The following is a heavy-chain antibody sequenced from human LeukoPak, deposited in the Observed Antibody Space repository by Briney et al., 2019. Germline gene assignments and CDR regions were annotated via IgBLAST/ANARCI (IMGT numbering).Heavy chain of an antibody. D-gene: IGHD1-7*01. J-gene: IGHJ4*02. V-gene: IGHV3-33*01. CDR2: IWYDGSNK. CDR3: ARGGTTDYGDY. CDR1: GFTFSSYG. Sequence: PGRSLRLSCAASGFTFSSYGMHWVRQAPGKGLEWVAVIWYDGSNKYYADSVKGRFTISRENSKNTLYLQMNSLRAEDTAVYYCARGGTTDYGDYWGQGTLVTVSS.